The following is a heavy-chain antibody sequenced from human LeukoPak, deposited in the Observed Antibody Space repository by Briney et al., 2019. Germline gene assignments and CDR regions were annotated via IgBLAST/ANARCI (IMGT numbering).Heavy chain of an antibody. Sequence: GGSLRLSCAASGFSLSSYGMHWVRQAPGKGLEWVAVIWYDGSNKYYADSVKGRFTISRDNSKNTLYLQMNSLRDEDTALYYCARLSDCGGDCWGEGTLVTVSS. CDR2: IWYDGSNK. V-gene: IGHV3-33*01. CDR1: GFSLSSYG. D-gene: IGHD2-21*01. CDR3: ARLSDCGGDC. J-gene: IGHJ4*02.